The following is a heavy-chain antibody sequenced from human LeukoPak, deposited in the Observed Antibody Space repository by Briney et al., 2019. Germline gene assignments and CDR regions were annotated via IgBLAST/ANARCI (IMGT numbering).Heavy chain of an antibody. CDR3: ARARTNNWYFDL. V-gene: IGHV1-2*02. D-gene: IGHD2-8*01. J-gene: IGHJ2*01. CDR2: INPNSGGT. Sequence: ASVKVSCKASGYTFTGYYMHWVRQAPGQGLEWMGWINPNSGGTNYAQKFQGRVTMTRDTSVSTAYMELSRLRSDDTAVYYCARARTNNWYFDLWGRGTLVTVSS. CDR1: GYTFTGYY.